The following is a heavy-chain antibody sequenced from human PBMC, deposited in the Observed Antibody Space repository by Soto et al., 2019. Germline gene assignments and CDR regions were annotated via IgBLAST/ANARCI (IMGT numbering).Heavy chain of an antibody. D-gene: IGHD2-21*02. CDR1: GFSFSTYS. CDR3: AREETAWPLAYGLDV. Sequence: GGSLRLSCEASGFSFSTYSMHWVRQAPGKGLEWVSSIGRRSDIYYADSVKGRFTISRDNAKNSVSLQMNSLRDEDTAVYYCAREETAWPLAYGLDVWGQGTTVTAP. J-gene: IGHJ6*02. CDR2: IGRRSDI. V-gene: IGHV3-21*01.